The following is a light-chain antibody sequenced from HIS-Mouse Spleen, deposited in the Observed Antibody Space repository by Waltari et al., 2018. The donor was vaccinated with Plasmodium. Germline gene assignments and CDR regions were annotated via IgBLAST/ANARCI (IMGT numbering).Light chain of an antibody. J-gene: IGKJ2*01. Sequence: DIQLTQSPSFLSASVGDRVTITCRASPGISSYFAWYQQKPGKAPKLLIYAASTLQSGVPSRFSGSGSGTEFTLTISSLQPEDFATYYCQQLNSYPYTFGQGTKLEIK. CDR2: AAS. CDR3: QQLNSYPYT. V-gene: IGKV1-9*01. CDR1: PGISSY.